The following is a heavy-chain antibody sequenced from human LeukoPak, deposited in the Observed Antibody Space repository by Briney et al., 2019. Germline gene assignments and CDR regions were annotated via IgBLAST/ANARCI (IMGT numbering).Heavy chain of an antibody. Sequence: GGSLRLSCEVSGTNFNRLGMHWVRQPPGKGLEWLAFIKYDGSKTEYEESVKGRFSVSRDNSKNTLYLDMNSLRIEDTAVYYCVKDTIFTVDPFDYWGQGTLVSVSS. J-gene: IGHJ4*02. CDR1: GTNFNRLG. CDR3: VKDTIFTVDPFDY. CDR2: IKYDGSKT. D-gene: IGHD3-3*01. V-gene: IGHV3-30*02.